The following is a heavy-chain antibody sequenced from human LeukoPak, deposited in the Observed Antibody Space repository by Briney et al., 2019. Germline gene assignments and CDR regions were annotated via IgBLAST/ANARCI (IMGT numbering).Heavy chain of an antibody. Sequence: SQTLSLTCTVSGGSISSGGNYWSWIRQHPGRGLEWIGYIYYTGSAYYNPSLKSRLTISLDTSKNQFSPNLSSVTAADTAVYYCARSLGGTDFDHWGQGTLVTVSS. J-gene: IGHJ4*02. CDR2: IYYTGSA. D-gene: IGHD3-16*01. V-gene: IGHV4-31*03. CDR3: ARSLGGTDFDH. CDR1: GGSISSGGNY.